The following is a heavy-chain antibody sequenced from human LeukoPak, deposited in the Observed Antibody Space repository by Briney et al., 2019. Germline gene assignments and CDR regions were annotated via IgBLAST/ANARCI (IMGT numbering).Heavy chain of an antibody. D-gene: IGHD3-10*01. Sequence: PSETLSLTCAVYGGSFSGYYWSWIRQPPGKGLEWIGEINHSGSTNYNPSLKSRVTISVDTSKNQFSLKLSSVTAADTAVYYCARVYGSGSLYYFDYWGQGTLVTVSS. J-gene: IGHJ4*02. CDR3: ARVYGSGSLYYFDY. V-gene: IGHV4-34*01. CDR2: INHSGST. CDR1: GGSFSGYY.